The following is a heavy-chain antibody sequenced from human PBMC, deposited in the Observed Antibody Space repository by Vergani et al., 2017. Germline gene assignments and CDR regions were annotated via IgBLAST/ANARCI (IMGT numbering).Heavy chain of an antibody. V-gene: IGHV3-49*04. CDR1: GFTFGVYA. J-gene: IGHJ6*02. Sequence: EVQLVESGGGLVQPGRSLRLSCTASGFTFGVYAMSWVRQAPGKGLEWVGFIRSIAYGGTTEYAASVKGRFTISRDDSKSIAYLQMNSLKTEDTAVYYCTRDQVLRYFDSFEIGYYYYGMDVWGQGTTVTVSS. CDR2: IRSIAYGGTT. CDR3: TRDQVLRYFDSFEIGYYYYGMDV. D-gene: IGHD3-9*01.